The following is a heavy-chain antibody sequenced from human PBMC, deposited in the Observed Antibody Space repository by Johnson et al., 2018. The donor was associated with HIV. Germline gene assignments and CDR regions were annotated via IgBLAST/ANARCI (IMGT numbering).Heavy chain of an antibody. CDR2: IGTAGDT. D-gene: IGHD4-23*01. CDR1: GFTFSSYD. Sequence: VQLVESGGGLVQPGGSLRLSCAASGFTFSSYDMHWVRQATGKGLEWVSAIGTAGDTYYPGSVKGRFTISRENAKNSLYLQMNSLRAGDTAVYYCAREAQTHAFDIWGQGTRVTVSA. V-gene: IGHV3-13*01. CDR3: AREAQTHAFDI. J-gene: IGHJ3*02.